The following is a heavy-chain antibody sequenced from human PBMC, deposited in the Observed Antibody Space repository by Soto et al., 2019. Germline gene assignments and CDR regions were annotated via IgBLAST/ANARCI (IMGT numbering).Heavy chain of an antibody. CDR3: ASGRIIVVGSRAYYHMAV. V-gene: IGHV1-69*01. J-gene: IGHJ6*02. D-gene: IGHD3-22*01. Sequence: QVQLAQSVSEVKKPGSSVKVSCKASGGTLSNSAISWVRQAPGQVLEWMGGIIPFFGTVNYAQNFRDRVTISAEESTSTIYMEMRSLRSEDTAGYFCASGRIIVVGSRAYYHMAVWGHGATVNVTS. CDR1: GGTLSNSA. CDR2: IIPFFGTV.